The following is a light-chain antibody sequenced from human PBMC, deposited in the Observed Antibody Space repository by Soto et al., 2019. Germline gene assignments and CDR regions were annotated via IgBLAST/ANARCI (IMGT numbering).Light chain of an antibody. J-gene: IGKJ1*01. CDR1: QSISVY. CDR3: QQTYTTPLT. CDR2: ESS. V-gene: IGKV1-39*01. Sequence: DIQMTQSPSSLSASVGDRVTLTCRASQSISVYVSWYQQRSGTAPKLLIYESSKLQSGVPSRFSGNGAGADFALTISSLQPDDFANYYCQQTYTTPLTVAQGTPVERK.